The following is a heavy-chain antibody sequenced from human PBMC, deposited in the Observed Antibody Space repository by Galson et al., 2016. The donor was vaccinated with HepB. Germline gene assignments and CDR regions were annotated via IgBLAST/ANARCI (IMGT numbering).Heavy chain of an antibody. Sequence: SLRLSCAASGFTFRSYSMNWVRQAPGKGLEWVSSIGSSSSPIEYTDSVKGRFTISRDHAKNLLYLEMSRLRAEDTAVYYCAREWQYYGMDHWGQGALVTVSS. CDR1: GFTFRSYS. CDR2: IGSSSSPI. V-gene: IGHV3-21*06. D-gene: IGHD3-16*01. CDR3: AREWQYYGMDH. J-gene: IGHJ4*02.